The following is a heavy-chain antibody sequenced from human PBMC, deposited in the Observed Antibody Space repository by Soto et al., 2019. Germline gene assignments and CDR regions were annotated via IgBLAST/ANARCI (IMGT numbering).Heavy chain of an antibody. D-gene: IGHD1-26*01. CDR2: ISYDGSNK. V-gene: IGHV3-30*18. J-gene: IGHJ6*02. CDR3: AKDRLRGGFLTTATTNCMDV. Sequence: LRLSCAASGFTFSSYGMHWVRQAPGKGLEWVALISYDGSNKYYVDSVKGRFTISRDNSKNTLFLLMNSLRAGDTAVYYCAKDRLRGGFLTTATTNCMDVWGQGTTVTVS. CDR1: GFTFSSYG.